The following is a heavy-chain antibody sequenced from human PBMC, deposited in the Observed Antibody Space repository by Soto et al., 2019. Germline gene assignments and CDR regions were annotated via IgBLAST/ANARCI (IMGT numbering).Heavy chain of an antibody. CDR2: IDWDDDK. V-gene: IGHV2-70*01. Sequence: SGPTLVNPTQTLTLTCTFSGFSLISIGMCVSWSWIRQPPGKALEWLALIDWDDDKYYTKFLKTRLTISKDTSKSQVVLTMTNMDPADTATYYCARIGSCCGGDCYGGAFDIWGRGTMVTVSS. CDR3: ARIGSCCGGDCYGGAFDI. D-gene: IGHD2-21*02. CDR1: GFSLISIGMC. J-gene: IGHJ3*02.